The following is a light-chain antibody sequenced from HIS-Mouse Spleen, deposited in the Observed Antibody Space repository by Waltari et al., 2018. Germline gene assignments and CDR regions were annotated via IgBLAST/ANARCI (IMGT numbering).Light chain of an antibody. CDR2: GNI. CDR1: SSNIGSNY. V-gene: IGLV1-47*01. J-gene: IGLJ3*02. Sequence: QSVLTQPPSASGTPGQRVTIPCSGSSSNIGSNYVYWYQQLPGTAPKLLTYGNIRSPFGVPDRFSGSEADTSPSLAISGLRSEDESDYYGAAWDDSLSGPVFGGGTKLTVL. CDR3: AAWDDSLSGPV.